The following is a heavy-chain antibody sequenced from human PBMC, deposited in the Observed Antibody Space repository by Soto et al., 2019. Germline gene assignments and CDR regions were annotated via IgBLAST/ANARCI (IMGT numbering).Heavy chain of an antibody. J-gene: IGHJ4*02. D-gene: IGHD3-9*01. CDR3: VKLTDS. CDR2: ISPTGVNT. Sequence: HPGGSLRLSCSASGFTFSSYDVHWVRQAPGKGLEFVAGISPTGVNTYYADSVKGRSTISRDNSKNTLYLQMSSLRPDDTALYYCVKLTDSWGQGALVTVAS. CDR1: GFTFSSYD. V-gene: IGHV3-64D*06.